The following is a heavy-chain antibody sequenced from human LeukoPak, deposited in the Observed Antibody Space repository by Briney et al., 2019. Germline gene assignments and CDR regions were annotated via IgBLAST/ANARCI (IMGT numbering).Heavy chain of an antibody. Sequence: ESLKISCKGSGYSFTSYWIGWVRQMPGKGLEWMGIIYPGDSDTRYSPSFQGQVTISADKSISTAYLQWSSLKASDTAMYYCARVKAAAGYYYGMDVWGQGTTVTVSS. V-gene: IGHV5-51*01. CDR1: GYSFTSYW. D-gene: IGHD6-13*01. CDR2: IYPGDSDT. J-gene: IGHJ6*02. CDR3: ARVKAAAGYYYGMDV.